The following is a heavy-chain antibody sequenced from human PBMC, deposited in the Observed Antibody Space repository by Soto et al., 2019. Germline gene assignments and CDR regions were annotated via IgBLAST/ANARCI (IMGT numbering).Heavy chain of an antibody. CDR1: GFTFSSYG. D-gene: IGHD6-19*01. Sequence: PGGSLRLSCAASGFTFSSYGMHWVRQAPGKGLEWVAVIWYDGSNKYYADSVKGRFTISRDNSKNTLYLQMNSLRAEDTAVYYCARAMVEVAPKASYFDYWVQGTLATVSS. CDR2: IWYDGSNK. CDR3: ARAMVEVAPKASYFDY. V-gene: IGHV3-33*01. J-gene: IGHJ4*02.